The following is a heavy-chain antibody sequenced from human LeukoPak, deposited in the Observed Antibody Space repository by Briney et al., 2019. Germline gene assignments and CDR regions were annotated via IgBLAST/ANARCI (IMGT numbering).Heavy chain of an antibody. CDR2: INPNSGGT. CDR3: ARADYDYVWGSNRQYYFDY. V-gene: IGHV1-2*02. Sequence: ASVKVSCKASGYIFTGYYMHWVRQAPGQGLEWMGWINPNSGGTNYAQKFQGRVTMTRDTSINTVFMELSRPRSDDTAVYYCARADYDYVWGSNRQYYFDYWGQGTLVTVSS. J-gene: IGHJ4*02. D-gene: IGHD3-16*02. CDR1: GYIFTGYY.